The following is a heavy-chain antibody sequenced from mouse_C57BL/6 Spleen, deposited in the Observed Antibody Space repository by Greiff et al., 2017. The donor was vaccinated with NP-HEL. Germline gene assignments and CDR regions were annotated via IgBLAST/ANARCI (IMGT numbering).Heavy chain of an antibody. CDR3: ARGRPSWDYFDY. Sequence: EVQLQQSGPELVKPGASVKIPCKASGYTFTDYNMDWVKQSHGKSLEWIGDINPNNGGTIYNQKFKGKATLTVDKSSSTAYMELRSLTSEDTAVYSCARGRPSWDYFDYWGQGTTLTVSS. J-gene: IGHJ2*01. D-gene: IGHD4-1*01. CDR1: GYTFTDYN. V-gene: IGHV1-18*01. CDR2: INPNNGGT.